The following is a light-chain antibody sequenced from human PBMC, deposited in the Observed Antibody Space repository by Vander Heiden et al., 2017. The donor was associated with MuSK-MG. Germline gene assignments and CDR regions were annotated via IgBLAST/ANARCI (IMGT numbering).Light chain of an antibody. CDR1: SSNIGAGYD. V-gene: IGLV1-40*01. CDR2: GNS. J-gene: IGLJ3*02. CDR3: QSYDNSRSGSGV. Sequence: QSVLTQPPSVSGAPGQRVTISCTGSSSNIGAGYDVHWYQQLPGTAPNLLIFGNSNRPSGVPDRFSGSNSGTSAVPAITGLQAEEEADYYCQSYDNSRSGSGVFGGGTKLTVL.